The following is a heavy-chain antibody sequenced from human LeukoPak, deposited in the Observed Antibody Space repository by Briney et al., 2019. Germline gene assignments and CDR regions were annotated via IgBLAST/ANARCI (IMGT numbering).Heavy chain of an antibody. J-gene: IGHJ4*02. Sequence: GGSLRLSCAASGFTFSSYGIHWVRQAPGKGLEWVSAISGSGGSTYYADSVKGRFTISRDNSKNTLYLQMNSLRAEDTAVYYCAKQFSSGYFDYWGQGTLVTVSS. CDR1: GFTFSSYG. CDR3: AKQFSSGYFDY. CDR2: ISGSGGST. D-gene: IGHD3-22*01. V-gene: IGHV3-23*01.